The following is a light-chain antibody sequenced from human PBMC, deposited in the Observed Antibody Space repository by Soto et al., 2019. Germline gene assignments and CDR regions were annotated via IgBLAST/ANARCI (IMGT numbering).Light chain of an antibody. CDR1: SSDVGGYNF. V-gene: IGLV2-11*01. CDR3: GHTFYV. J-gene: IGLJ1*01. Sequence: QSALTQPRSVSGSPGQSVTISCTGTSSDVGGYNFVSWYQQHPGKAPKLMIYDVSKRPSGVPDRFSGSKSDNTASLTISGLQAEDESDYAGGHTFYVFGGGTKVPVL. CDR2: DVS.